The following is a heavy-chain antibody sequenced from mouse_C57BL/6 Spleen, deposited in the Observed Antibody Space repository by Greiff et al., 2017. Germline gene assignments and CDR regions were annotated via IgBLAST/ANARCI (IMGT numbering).Heavy chain of an antibody. D-gene: IGHD2-3*01. CDR1: GFTFSSYG. Sequence: EVQLMESGGDLVKPGGSLKLSCAASGFTFSSYGMSWVRQTPDKRLEWVATISSGGSYTYYPDSVKGRFTISRDNAKNTLYLQMSSLKSEDTAMYYCARGGEGYDYFDYWGQGTTLTVSS. CDR3: ARGGEGYDYFDY. V-gene: IGHV5-6*01. CDR2: ISSGGSYT. J-gene: IGHJ2*01.